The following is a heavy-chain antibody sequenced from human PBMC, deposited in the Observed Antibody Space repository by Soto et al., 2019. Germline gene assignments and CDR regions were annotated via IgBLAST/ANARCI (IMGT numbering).Heavy chain of an antibody. CDR1: GGSISSYY. J-gene: IGHJ6*02. CDR3: ARDLGSSAGNYYYGMDV. V-gene: IGHV4-59*01. Sequence: QVQLQESGPGLVKTSETLSLTCTVSGGSISSYYWSWIRQPPGKGLEWIGYIYYSGSTNYNPSLKSRVTISVDTSKNQFSLKLSSVTGADTAVYYCARDLGSSAGNYYYGMDVWGQGTTVTVSS. D-gene: IGHD2-2*01. CDR2: IYYSGST.